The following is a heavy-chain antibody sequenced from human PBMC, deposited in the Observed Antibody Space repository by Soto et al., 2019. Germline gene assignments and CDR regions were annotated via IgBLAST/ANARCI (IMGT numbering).Heavy chain of an antibody. J-gene: IGHJ6*02. CDR1: GYTFTSYG. CDR3: ARDPEGYCSGGSCYDYYYYGMDV. Sequence: VQLVQSGAEVKKPGASVKVSCKASGYTFTSYGISCVRQAPGQGLEWMGWISAYNGNTNYAQKLQGRVTMTTDTSTSTAYMELRSLRSDDTAVYYCARDPEGYCSGGSCYDYYYYGMDVWGQGTTVTVSS. D-gene: IGHD2-15*01. V-gene: IGHV1-18*01. CDR2: ISAYNGNT.